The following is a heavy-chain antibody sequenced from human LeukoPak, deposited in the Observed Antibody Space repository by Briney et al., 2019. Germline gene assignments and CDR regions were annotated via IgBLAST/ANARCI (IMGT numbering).Heavy chain of an antibody. Sequence: GGSLRLSCAASGFIFSTYGMHWVRQAPGKGLEWVAFIRSDGSDKSYAGSVMGRFTISRDNSKNTLYLQMNTLRAEDTAVYYRGKHDSSSDYWGQGTLVTVSS. J-gene: IGHJ4*02. V-gene: IGHV3-30*02. D-gene: IGHD3-22*01. CDR2: IRSDGSDK. CDR3: GKHDSSSDY. CDR1: GFIFSTYG.